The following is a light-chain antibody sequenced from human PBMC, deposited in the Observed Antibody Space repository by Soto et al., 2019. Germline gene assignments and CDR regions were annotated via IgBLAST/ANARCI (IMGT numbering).Light chain of an antibody. CDR3: QQYGSSPPIT. CDR2: GAS. V-gene: IGKV3-20*01. J-gene: IGKJ5*01. CDR1: QSVSSAY. Sequence: EILLKQTPGTPSFSPREKATLSCRARQSVSSAYLAWYQQKPGQAPRLLIYGASSRATGIPDRFSGSGSGTDFTLTISRLEPEDFAVYYCQQYGSSPPITFGQGTRLEIK.